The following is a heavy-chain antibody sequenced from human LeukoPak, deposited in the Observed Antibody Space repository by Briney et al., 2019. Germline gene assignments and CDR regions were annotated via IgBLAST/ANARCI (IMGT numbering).Heavy chain of an antibody. CDR3: ARSMGGYCSSTSCYYYYYMDV. D-gene: IGHD2-2*01. J-gene: IGHJ6*03. CDR2: IYYSGST. CDR1: GYSISSGYY. Sequence: KPSETLSLTCTVSGYSISSGYYWSWIRQPPGKGLEWIGYIYYSGSTNYNPSLKSRVTISVDTSKNQFSLKLSSVTAADTAVYYCARSMGGYCSSTSCYYYYYMDVWGKGTTVTVSS. V-gene: IGHV4-61*01.